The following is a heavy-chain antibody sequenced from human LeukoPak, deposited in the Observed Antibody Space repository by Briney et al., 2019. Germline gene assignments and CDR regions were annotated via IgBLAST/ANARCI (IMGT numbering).Heavy chain of an antibody. J-gene: IGHJ4*02. CDR2: IQQDGSEK. V-gene: IGHV3-7*01. Sequence: GGSLRLSCAASGFTFSSYWMSWVRQAPGKGLEWVANIQQDGSEKYYVDSVKGRFTISRDNAKNSLYLQMNSLRAEDTAVYYCARLFGGVLVAGLSGYLDYWGQGTLVTVSS. D-gene: IGHD6-19*01. CDR1: GFTFSSYW. CDR3: ARLFGGVLVAGLSGYLDY.